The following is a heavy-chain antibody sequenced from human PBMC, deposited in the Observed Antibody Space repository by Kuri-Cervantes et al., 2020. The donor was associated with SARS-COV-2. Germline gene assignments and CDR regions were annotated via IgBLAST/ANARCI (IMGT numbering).Heavy chain of an antibody. D-gene: IGHD2-2*01. J-gene: IGHJ4*02. CDR1: GFTFSSYA. CDR2: ISGSGGST. Sequence: GESLKISCAASGFTFSSYAMSWVRQAPGKGLEWVSAISGSGGSTYYADSVKGRFTISRDNSKNTLYLQMNSLRAEDTAVYYCTTDFVVVPAAFFDYWGQGTLVT. CDR3: TTDFVVVPAAFFDY. V-gene: IGHV3-23*01.